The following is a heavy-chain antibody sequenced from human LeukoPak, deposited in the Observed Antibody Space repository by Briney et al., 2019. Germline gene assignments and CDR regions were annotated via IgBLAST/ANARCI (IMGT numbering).Heavy chain of an antibody. V-gene: IGHV5-51*01. CDR1: GYTFTNYW. Sequence: GESLKISCEGSGYTFTNYWIGWVRQMPGKGLEWMGIIYPRDSETTYSPSFQGQVTISADKNMNIAYLQWSSLKASDTAVYFCVRQTHCRADSSIDYWGQGTLVTVSS. J-gene: IGHJ4*02. CDR3: VRQTHCRADSSIDY. CDR2: IYPRDSET. D-gene: IGHD2-21*02.